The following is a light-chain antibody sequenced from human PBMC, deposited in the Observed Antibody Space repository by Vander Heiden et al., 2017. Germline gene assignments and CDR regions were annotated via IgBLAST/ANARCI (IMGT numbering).Light chain of an antibody. Sequence: DIVMTQSPDSLAVSLGERATINCKSSQSVLYSSNIKNYLAWYQQRPGQPPKLLIYWASTRESGVPDRFSGSGSGKDFTLTISSLQAEDVAVYYCQQDDSTPWTFGQGTKVEI. V-gene: IGKV4-1*01. CDR3: QQDDSTPWT. CDR1: QSVLYSSNIKNY. J-gene: IGKJ1*01. CDR2: WAS.